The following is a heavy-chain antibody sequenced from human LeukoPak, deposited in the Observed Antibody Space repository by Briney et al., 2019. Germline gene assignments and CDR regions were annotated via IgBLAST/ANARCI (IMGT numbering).Heavy chain of an antibody. CDR1: GVTFSSYG. D-gene: IGHD3-10*01. J-gene: IGHJ4*02. Sequence: GGSLRLSCAASGVTFSSYGMSWVRQAPGKGLEWVSAISGSGGSTYYAYSVKGRFTISRDNSKNTLYLQMNSLRAEDTAVYYCARSERGPYYYVSGTGWYFDYWGQGTLVTVSS. V-gene: IGHV3-23*01. CDR3: ARSERGPYYYVSGTGWYFDY. CDR2: ISGSGGST.